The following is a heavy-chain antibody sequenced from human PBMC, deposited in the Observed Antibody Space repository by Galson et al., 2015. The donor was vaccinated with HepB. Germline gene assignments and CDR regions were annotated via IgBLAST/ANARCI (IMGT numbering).Heavy chain of an antibody. CDR2: IWGSGSTI. CDR1: GFTFSRYS. Sequence: SLRLSCAASGFTFSRYSMNWARQAPGTGLEWVSVIWGSGSTIYYADSVKGRFTISRDNSKNTVYLQMNSLRVEDTAVYYCAEDYSPDSGYDIDDWGQGTLVTVSS. V-gene: IGHV3-23*01. D-gene: IGHD5-12*01. CDR3: AEDYSPDSGYDIDD. J-gene: IGHJ4*02.